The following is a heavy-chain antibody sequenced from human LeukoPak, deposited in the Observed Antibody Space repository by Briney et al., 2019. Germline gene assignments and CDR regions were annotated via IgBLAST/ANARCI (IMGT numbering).Heavy chain of an antibody. CDR3: ARSRGARYFFDY. V-gene: IGHV4-34*01. J-gene: IGHJ4*02. CDR2: LYHDETT. D-gene: IGHD3-10*01. Sequence: SETLSLTCAVYGGSFSGYYWSWIRQPPGKGLEWIASLYHDETTYHNPSLKNRVTISVDTSENQFSLKLTPVTAADTAVYFCARSRGARYFFDYWGQGILVTVSS. CDR1: GGSFSGYY.